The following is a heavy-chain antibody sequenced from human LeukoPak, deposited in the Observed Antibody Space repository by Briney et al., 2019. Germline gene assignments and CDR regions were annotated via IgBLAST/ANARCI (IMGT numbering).Heavy chain of an antibody. J-gene: IGHJ6*02. D-gene: IGHD6-13*01. CDR2: IIPILGIA. CDR3: ARPVAAATNYYGMDV. V-gene: IGHV1-69*04. Sequence: SVKVSCKASGGTFSSYAISWVRQAPGQGLEWMGRIIPILGIANYAQKFQGRVTITADKSTSTAYMELSSLRSEDTAVYYCARPVAAATNYYGMDVWSQGTTVTVSS. CDR1: GGTFSSYA.